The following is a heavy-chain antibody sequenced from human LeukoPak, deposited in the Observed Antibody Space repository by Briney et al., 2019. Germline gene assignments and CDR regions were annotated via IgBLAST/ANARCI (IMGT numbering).Heavy chain of an antibody. CDR3: AREDYGGNSQEY. J-gene: IGHJ4*02. CDR2: INSDGSSA. CDR1: GFTFSSYW. Sequence: PGGSLRLSCAVSGFTFSSYWIHWVHHLAGKGLVWVSHINSDGSSAIYEDTVKGIFTITRDNAKNTLYLQMNSLRAEDTAVYYCAREDYGGNSQEYWGQGTLVTVSS. V-gene: IGHV3-74*01. D-gene: IGHD4-23*01.